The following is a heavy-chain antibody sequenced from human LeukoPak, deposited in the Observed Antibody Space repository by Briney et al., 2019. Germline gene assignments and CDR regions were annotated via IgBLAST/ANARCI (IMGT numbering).Heavy chain of an antibody. J-gene: IGHJ4*02. Sequence: GRSLRLSCAASGFTFDDYAMHWVRQAPGKGLEWVAVISYDGSNKYYADSVKGRFTISRDNSKNTLYLQMNSLRAEDTAVYYCAKDRGDGPDYWGQGTLVTVSS. CDR3: AKDRGDGPDY. CDR1: GFTFDDYA. CDR2: ISYDGSNK. V-gene: IGHV3-30*18. D-gene: IGHD3-10*01.